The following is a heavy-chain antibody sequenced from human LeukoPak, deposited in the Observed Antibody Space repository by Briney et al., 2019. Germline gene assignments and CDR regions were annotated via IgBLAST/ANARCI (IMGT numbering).Heavy chain of an antibody. D-gene: IGHD3-22*01. CDR1: GGSISGYY. CDR2: IYYSGST. Sequence: SETLSLTCTVSGGSISGYYWSWIRQPPGKGMEYIGYIYYSGSTNYNPSLKSRVTISADTSKNQFSLKLSSVTAADTAVYYCARHYYHSSGYFYFDFWGQGTLVTASS. V-gene: IGHV4-59*01. CDR3: ARHYYHSSGYFYFDF. J-gene: IGHJ4*02.